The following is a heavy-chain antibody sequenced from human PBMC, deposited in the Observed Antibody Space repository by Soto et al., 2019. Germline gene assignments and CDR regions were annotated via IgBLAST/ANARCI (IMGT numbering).Heavy chain of an antibody. CDR3: ARDPNMITFGGGLFDL. CDR2: ISAYTGNT. Sequence: QVQLVQSGAEVKKPGASVKVSCKASGYTFPSYGISWVRQAPGQGLERMGWISAYTGNTNFAQNLQGRVTMTTDTSTTTAYMELRSLRSDDTAVYYCARDPNMITFGGGLFDLWGRGTLVTVSS. V-gene: IGHV1-18*01. J-gene: IGHJ2*01. CDR1: GYTFPSYG. D-gene: IGHD3-16*01.